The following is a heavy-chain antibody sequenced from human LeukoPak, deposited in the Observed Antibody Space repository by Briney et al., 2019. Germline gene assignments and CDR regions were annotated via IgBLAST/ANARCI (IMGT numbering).Heavy chain of an antibody. J-gene: IGHJ4*02. Sequence: PSETLSLTCTVSGGPISSYYWSWIRQPPGKGLEWIGYIYYSGSTNYNPSLKSQVTISVDTSKNQFSLKLSSVTAADTAVYYCATLAGSGWLRYDYDYWGQGTLVTVSS. D-gene: IGHD5-12*01. CDR1: GGPISSYY. CDR2: IYYSGST. CDR3: ATLAGSGWLRYDYDY. V-gene: IGHV4-59*08.